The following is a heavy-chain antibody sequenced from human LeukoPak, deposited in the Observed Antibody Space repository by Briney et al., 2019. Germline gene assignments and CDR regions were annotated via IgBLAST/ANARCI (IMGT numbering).Heavy chain of an antibody. J-gene: IGHJ4*02. V-gene: IGHV1-69*13. CDR1: GGTFSSYA. Sequence: SVTVSCTASGGTFSSYAISWVRQAPGQGLEWMGGIIPIFGTANYAQKFQGRVTITADESTSTAYMELSSLRSEDTAVYYCARGGDEYYIRPTVDYWGQGTLVTVSS. CDR2: IIPIFGTA. CDR3: ARGGDEYYIRPTVDY. D-gene: IGHD3-10*01.